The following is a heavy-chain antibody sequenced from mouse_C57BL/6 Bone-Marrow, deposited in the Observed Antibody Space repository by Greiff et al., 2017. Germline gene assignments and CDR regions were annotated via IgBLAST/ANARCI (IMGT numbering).Heavy chain of an antibody. D-gene: IGHD4-1*01. CDR2: ISYDGSN. J-gene: IGHJ3*01. CDR1: GYSITSGYY. CDR3: ARTGSFAY. V-gene: IGHV3-6*01. Sequence: EVQLQESGPGLVKPSQSLSLTCSVTGYSITSGYYWNWIRQFPGNKLEWMGYISYDGSNNYNPSLKNRISISRDTSKNEFFLKLNSGTTEDTATYYCARTGSFAYWGQGTLVTVSA.